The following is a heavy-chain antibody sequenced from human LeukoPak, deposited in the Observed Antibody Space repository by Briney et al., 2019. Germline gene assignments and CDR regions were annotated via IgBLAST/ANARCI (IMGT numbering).Heavy chain of an antibody. D-gene: IGHD3-10*01. CDR2: ISSSSSYI. V-gene: IGHV3-21*01. J-gene: IGHJ4*02. CDR1: GFTFSSYS. CDR3: ARNPREGFGELFHFDY. Sequence: GGSLRLSCAASGFTFSSYSMNWVRQAPGKGLEWVSSISSSSSYIYYADSVKGRFTISRDNAKNSLCLQMNSLRAEDTAVYYCARNPREGFGELFHFDYWGQGTLVTVSS.